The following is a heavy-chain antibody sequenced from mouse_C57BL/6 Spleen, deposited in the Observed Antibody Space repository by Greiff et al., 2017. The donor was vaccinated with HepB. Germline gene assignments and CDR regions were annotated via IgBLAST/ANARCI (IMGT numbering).Heavy chain of an antibody. CDR1: GYSITSGYY. D-gene: IGHD2-5*01. V-gene: IGHV3-6*01. CDR3: ASSYSNYLYAMDY. CDR2: ISYDGSN. J-gene: IGHJ4*01. Sequence: ESGPGLMKPSQSLSLTCSVTGYSITSGYYWNWIRQFPGNKLAWMGYISYDGSNNYNPSLKNRISITRDTSKNQFFLKLNSVTTEDTATYYCASSYSNYLYAMDYWGQGTSVTVSS.